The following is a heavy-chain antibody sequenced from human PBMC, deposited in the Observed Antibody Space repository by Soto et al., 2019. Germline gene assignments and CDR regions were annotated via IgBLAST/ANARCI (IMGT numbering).Heavy chain of an antibody. CDR2: INAGNGNT. D-gene: IGHD3-10*01. Sequence: ASVKVSCKASGYTFTSYAMHWVRQAPGQRLEWMGWINAGNGNTKYSQEFQGRVTITRDTSASTAYMELSSLRAEDTAVYYCAKVGPYDSGSYMFRYNWFGPWGPGTLVTVS. J-gene: IGHJ5*02. CDR1: GYTFTSYA. V-gene: IGHV1-3*03. CDR3: AKVGPYDSGSYMFRYNWFGP.